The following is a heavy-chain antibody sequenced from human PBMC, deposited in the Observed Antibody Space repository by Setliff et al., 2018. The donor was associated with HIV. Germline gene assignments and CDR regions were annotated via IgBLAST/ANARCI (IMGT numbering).Heavy chain of an antibody. CDR2: INHRGST. V-gene: IGHV4-34*01. Sequence: SETLSLTCDVIGSSFSGYCYIWVRQPPGKGLEWIGEINHRGSTNYNPSLKSRVTMSIDTSKNQFSLKLHSLIAADTAMYYCARGRWDMAAAGTTEYFQYWGQGTLVTVSS. J-gene: IGHJ1*01. D-gene: IGHD6-13*01. CDR3: ARGRWDMAAAGTTEYFQY. CDR1: GSSFSGYC.